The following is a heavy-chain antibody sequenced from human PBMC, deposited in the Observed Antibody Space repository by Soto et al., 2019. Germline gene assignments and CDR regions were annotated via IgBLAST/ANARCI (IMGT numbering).Heavy chain of an antibody. CDR2: MNPDSENT. J-gene: IGHJ6*02. CDR3: TRAQFEFGSYFGLDV. Sequence: QVHLVESGAEVKQPGASVRVSCKASGYTCTNYDITWVRQATGQGLEWMGWMNPDSENTGSPQKFQGRVTMTVNTSINTAHMEFTSLRSEDTAVYYCTRAQFEFGSYFGLDVWGQGTTVTVSS. CDR1: GYTCTNYD. D-gene: IGHD3-10*01. V-gene: IGHV1-8*01.